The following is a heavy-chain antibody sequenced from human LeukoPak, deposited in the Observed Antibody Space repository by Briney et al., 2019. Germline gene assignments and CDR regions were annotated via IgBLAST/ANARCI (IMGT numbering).Heavy chain of an antibody. CDR3: AHSGDSSGYYSYAFDI. D-gene: IGHD3-22*01. Sequence: GGSLRLSCAASGFTFRSFWMSWVRQAPGKGLECVANIKQDGSEKYYVDSVKGRFTISRDNAKKSLYLQMNGLRAEDTAVYYCAHSGDSSGYYSYAFDIWGQGTMVTVSS. J-gene: IGHJ3*02. CDR2: IKQDGSEK. CDR1: GFTFRSFW. V-gene: IGHV3-7*01.